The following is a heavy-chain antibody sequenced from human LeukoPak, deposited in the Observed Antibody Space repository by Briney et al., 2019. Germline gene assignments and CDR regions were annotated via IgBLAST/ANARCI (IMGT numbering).Heavy chain of an antibody. J-gene: IGHJ5*02. CDR2: IYYSGST. D-gene: IGHD6-19*01. CDR3: ARDSAGVAVAGTLRWFDP. Sequence: SETLSLTCTVSGGSISSSSYYWGWIRQPPGKGLEWIGSIYYSGSTYYNPSLKSRVTISVDTSKNQFSLKLSSVTAADTAVYYCARDSAGVAVAGTLRWFDPWGQGTLVTVSS. V-gene: IGHV4-39*07. CDR1: GGSISSSSYY.